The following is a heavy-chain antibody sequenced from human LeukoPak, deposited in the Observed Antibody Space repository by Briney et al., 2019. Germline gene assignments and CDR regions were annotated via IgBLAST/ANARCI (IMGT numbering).Heavy chain of an antibody. V-gene: IGHV3-23*01. Sequence: PGGSLRLSCAASGFTFSNYAMSWVRQAPGKGLERVSAISGSGTGTYYADSVKGRFTFSRDNSKNTLYLQMNSLRAEDTAVYYCARKMGATPAFDYWGQGTLVTVSS. CDR2: ISGSGTGT. D-gene: IGHD1-26*01. J-gene: IGHJ4*02. CDR3: ARKMGATPAFDY. CDR1: GFTFSNYA.